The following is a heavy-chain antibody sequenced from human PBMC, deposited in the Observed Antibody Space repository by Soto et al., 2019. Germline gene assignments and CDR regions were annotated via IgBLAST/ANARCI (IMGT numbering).Heavy chain of an antibody. J-gene: IGHJ4*02. CDR3: ARDPGTGYYDSSGYYYD. CDR1: GFTLRSYW. CDR2: INGDVSDT. D-gene: IGHD3-22*01. V-gene: IGHV3-74*01. Sequence: GGSLRLSCAATGFTLRSYWMHWVRQAPGKGFVLVLRINGDVSDTSYAVSVKGRFTISRDNAKNTLYLQMNSLRAEDTAVYYCARDPGTGYYDSSGYYYDWGQGTLVTVSS.